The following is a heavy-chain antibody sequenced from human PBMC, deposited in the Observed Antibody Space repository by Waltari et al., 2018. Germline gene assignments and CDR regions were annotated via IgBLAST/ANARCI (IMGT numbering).Heavy chain of an antibody. J-gene: IGHJ4*02. Sequence: QVQLQESGPGLVKPSETLSLTCTVSGGSISSHYWSWIRQPPGKGLEWIGYIYYSGSTNYNPSLKSRVTISVDTSKNQCSLKLSSVTAADTAVYYCARAAAAGRVSDYWGQGTLVTVSS. CDR3: ARAAAAGRVSDY. V-gene: IGHV4-59*11. CDR1: GGSISSHY. CDR2: IYYSGST. D-gene: IGHD6-13*01.